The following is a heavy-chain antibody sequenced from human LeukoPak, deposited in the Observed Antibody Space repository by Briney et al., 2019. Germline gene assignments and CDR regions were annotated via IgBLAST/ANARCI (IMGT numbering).Heavy chain of an antibody. D-gene: IGHD2-8*01. CDR3: ATGNLGVSFDP. Sequence: PGGSLRLSCAASGFTFSSYSMNWVRQAPGKGLEWVSYISSSSSSIYYADSVKGRFTISRDNAKNSLYLQMNSLRAEDTAVYYCATGNLGVSFDPWGQGTLVTVSS. V-gene: IGHV3-48*01. CDR2: ISSSSSSI. J-gene: IGHJ5*02. CDR1: GFTFSSYS.